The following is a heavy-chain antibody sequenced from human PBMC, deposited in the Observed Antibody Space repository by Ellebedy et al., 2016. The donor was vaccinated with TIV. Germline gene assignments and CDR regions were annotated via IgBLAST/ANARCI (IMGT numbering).Heavy chain of an antibody. Sequence: GESLKISCAASGFTFSYAWISWVRQAPGKGLEWVGRIKSKTDGGTTDYAAPVKGRFTISRDDSKNTLYLQMNSLGTEDTAVYYCSAVSGGSLDNWGQGTLVTVAP. D-gene: IGHD3-10*01. CDR2: IKSKTDGGTT. J-gene: IGHJ4*02. CDR1: GFTFSYAW. V-gene: IGHV3-15*01. CDR3: SAVSGGSLDN.